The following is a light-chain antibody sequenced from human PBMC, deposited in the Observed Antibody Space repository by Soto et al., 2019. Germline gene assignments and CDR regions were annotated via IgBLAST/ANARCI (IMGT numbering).Light chain of an antibody. CDR3: SSYTRRSTYV. Sequence: QSVLTQPASVSGSPGQSITISCTGTSGDVGGYNYVSWYQQHPGKAPKLMIYDVSNRPSGVSNRFFGSKSGNTASLPISGLQVEDEADYYCSSYTRRSTYVFGTGTKATVL. CDR2: DVS. J-gene: IGLJ1*01. V-gene: IGLV2-14*01. CDR1: SGDVGGYNY.